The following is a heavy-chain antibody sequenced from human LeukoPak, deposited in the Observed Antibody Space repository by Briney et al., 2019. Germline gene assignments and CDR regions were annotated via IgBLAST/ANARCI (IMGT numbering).Heavy chain of an antibody. V-gene: IGHV3-48*03. CDR2: ISSSGSTI. J-gene: IGHJ6*02. CDR3: ARDGTTVTTNYYDGMDV. D-gene: IGHD4-17*01. CDR1: GFTFRSFQ. Sequence: PGGSLSLSCAASGFTFRSFQMNGVRQAPGKGLEWVSYISSSGSTISYADSVKGRFTISRDNAKNSLYLQMNSLRAEDTAVYYCARDGTTVTTNYYDGMDVWYQGTTVTVSS.